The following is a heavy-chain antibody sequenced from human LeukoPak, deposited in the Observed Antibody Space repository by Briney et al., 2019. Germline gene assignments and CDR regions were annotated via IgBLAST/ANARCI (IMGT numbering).Heavy chain of an antibody. CDR1: GYTFTGYY. J-gene: IGHJ4*02. D-gene: IGHD5-18*01. V-gene: IGHV1-2*02. Sequence: ASVKVSCKASGYTFTGYYMHWVRQAPGQGLEWMGWINPNSGGTNYAQKFQGRVTMTRDTSISTAYMELSRLRSDDTAVYYCARVWRGYSYGYFDYWGQGTLVTVSS. CDR2: INPNSGGT. CDR3: ARVWRGYSYGYFDY.